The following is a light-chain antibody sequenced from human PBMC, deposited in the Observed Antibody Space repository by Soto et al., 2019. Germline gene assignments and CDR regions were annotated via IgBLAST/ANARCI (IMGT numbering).Light chain of an antibody. CDR2: AVS. J-gene: IGKJ1*01. Sequence: DIQMTQSPSSLSASVGDRVTITCRASQGIRNDLGWYQQKPGKAPKRLIYAVSSLESGVPSRFSGSGSGTEFTLTIGSLQPDDVATYYCHQYNSYWTYGQGTKVDIK. CDR1: QGIRND. CDR3: HQYNSYWT. V-gene: IGKV1-17*01.